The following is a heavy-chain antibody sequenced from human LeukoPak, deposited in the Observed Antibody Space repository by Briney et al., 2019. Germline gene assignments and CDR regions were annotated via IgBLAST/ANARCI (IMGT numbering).Heavy chain of an antibody. J-gene: IGHJ4*02. D-gene: IGHD2-2*01. Sequence: SSETLSLTCTVSGDSISTYYWSWIRQPAGKGLEWIERIYVSGSTNYDPSLKSRVTMSEDTSKNQFSLKVTSLTAADTAVYYCAREWCSSTSCYYFDYWGQGTLVTVSS. V-gene: IGHV4-4*07. CDR1: GDSISTYY. CDR3: AREWCSSTSCYYFDY. CDR2: IYVSGST.